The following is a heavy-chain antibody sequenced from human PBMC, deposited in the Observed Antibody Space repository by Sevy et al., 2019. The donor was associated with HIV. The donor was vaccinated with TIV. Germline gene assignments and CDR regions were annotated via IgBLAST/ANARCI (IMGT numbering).Heavy chain of an antibody. J-gene: IGHJ4*02. V-gene: IGHV3-33*01. CDR3: ARDGGGGGDYF. CDR1: GFTFSSYG. CDR2: IWYDGSNK. Sequence: GGSLRLSCAASGFTFSSYGMHWVRQAPGKGLEWVAVIWYDGSNKYYADSVKGRFTISRNNSKNTLYLQMNSLGAEDTAVYYCARDGGGGGDYFWGQGTLVTVSS. D-gene: IGHD2-21*02.